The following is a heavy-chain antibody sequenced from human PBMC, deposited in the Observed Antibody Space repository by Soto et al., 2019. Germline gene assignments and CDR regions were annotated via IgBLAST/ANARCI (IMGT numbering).Heavy chain of an antibody. CDR3: ARGRDCSGYYYPVGWFHP. Sequence: GASVKVSCKASGYTFTGYYMHWVRQAPGQGLEWMGWINPNSGGTNYAQKFQGRVTMTRDTSISTAYRELSRLRSDDTAVYYCARGRDCSGYYYPVGWFHPWCQGTLVTGSS. CDR1: GYTFTGYY. V-gene: IGHV1-2*02. CDR2: INPNSGGT. D-gene: IGHD3-22*01. J-gene: IGHJ5*02.